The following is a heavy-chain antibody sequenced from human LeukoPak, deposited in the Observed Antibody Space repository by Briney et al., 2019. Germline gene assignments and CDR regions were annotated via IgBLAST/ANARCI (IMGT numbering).Heavy chain of an antibody. Sequence: RGSLRLSCAASGFTFSSYSMNWVRQAPGKGLEWVSSISSSSSYIYYADSVKGRFTISRDNAKNSLYLQMNSLRAEDTAVYYCARDRSTGYTGDWGQGTLVTVSS. CDR1: GFTFSSYS. CDR2: ISSSSSYI. V-gene: IGHV3-21*01. CDR3: ARDRSTGYTGD. J-gene: IGHJ4*02. D-gene: IGHD6-13*01.